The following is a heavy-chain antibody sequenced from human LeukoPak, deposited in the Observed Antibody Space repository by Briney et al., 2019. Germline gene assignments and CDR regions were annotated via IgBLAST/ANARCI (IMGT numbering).Heavy chain of an antibody. D-gene: IGHD2-8*02. V-gene: IGHV4-59*01. CDR2: IYYSGST. Sequence: PLETLSHTRTVTGGSIRRYHIRWLRQPPGKGLEWIGYIYYSGSTDYNPSLKSRVTISVARSKNQFSVKLSSVTAADTAVYYCASGRGGGYWALQPIDIWGQGTLVTVSS. J-gene: IGHJ3*02. CDR1: GGSIRRYH. CDR3: ASGRGGGYWALQPIDI.